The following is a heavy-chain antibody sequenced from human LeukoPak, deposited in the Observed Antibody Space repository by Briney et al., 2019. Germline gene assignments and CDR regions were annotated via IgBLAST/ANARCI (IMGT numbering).Heavy chain of an antibody. CDR1: GGTFSSYA. V-gene: IGHV1-69*04. J-gene: IGHJ4*02. CDR2: MMPMLGIA. Sequence: SVKVSCKASGGTFSSYAISWVRQAPRQGLEWMGRMMPMLGIANYAQRFQGRVTFMADTSTSTVYMELSSLTSEDTAVYYCARGYYDISTGEGGSFDHWGQGTLVTVSS. D-gene: IGHD3-9*01. CDR3: ARGYYDISTGEGGSFDH.